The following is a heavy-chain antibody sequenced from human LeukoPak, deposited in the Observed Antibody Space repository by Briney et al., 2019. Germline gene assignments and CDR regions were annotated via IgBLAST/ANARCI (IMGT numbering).Heavy chain of an antibody. J-gene: IGHJ5*02. CDR1: GGSISSSSYY. CDR2: IYYSGST. CDR3: ARGLRWQYNWFDP. V-gene: IGHV4-39*07. D-gene: IGHD4-23*01. Sequence: SETLSLTCTVSGGSISSSSYYWGWIRQPPGKGLEWIGSIYYSGSTYYNPSLKSRVTISVDTSKNQFSLKLSSVTAADTAVYYCARGLRWQYNWFDPWGQGTLVTVSS.